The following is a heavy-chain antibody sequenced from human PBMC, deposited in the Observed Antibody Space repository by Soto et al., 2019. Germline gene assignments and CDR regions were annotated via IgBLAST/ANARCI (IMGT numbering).Heavy chain of an antibody. J-gene: IGHJ1*01. Sequence: SDTLSLTCAVYGGSFSGYYWSGIRQPPGKGLEWIGEINHSGSTNYNPSLKSRVTISVDTSKNQFSLKLSSVTAADTAVYYCARGPYSSSWTRAEYFQHWGQGTLVTVS. D-gene: IGHD6-13*01. CDR1: GGSFSGYY. CDR2: INHSGST. V-gene: IGHV4-34*01. CDR3: ARGPYSSSWTRAEYFQH.